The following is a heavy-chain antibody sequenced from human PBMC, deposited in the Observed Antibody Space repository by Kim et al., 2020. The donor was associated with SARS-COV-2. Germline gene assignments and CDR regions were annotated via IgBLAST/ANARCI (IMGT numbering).Heavy chain of an antibody. J-gene: IGHJ6*02. V-gene: IGHV3-48*03. Sequence: GGSLRLSCAASGFTFSSYEMNWVRQAPGKGLEWVSYISSSGSTIYYADSVKGRFTISRDNAKNSLYLQMNSLRAEDTAVYYCARATYYYDSSGYRKRVYYYYGMDVWGQGTTVTVSS. CDR2: ISSSGSTI. CDR3: ARATYYYDSSGYRKRVYYYYGMDV. CDR1: GFTFSSYE. D-gene: IGHD3-22*01.